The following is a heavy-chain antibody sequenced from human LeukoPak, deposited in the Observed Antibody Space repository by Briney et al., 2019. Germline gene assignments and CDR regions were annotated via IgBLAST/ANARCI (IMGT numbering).Heavy chain of an antibody. V-gene: IGHV3-74*01. D-gene: IGHD3-10*02. CDR2: INTDGSST. J-gene: IGHJ4*02. CDR1: GFTFSTYW. CDR3: ARGLFGVPPGLGS. Sequence: GGSLRLSCAASGFTFSTYWMHWVRQAPGKGLVWVSRINTDGSSTSYADSVKGRVTISRDNGKNTLYLQMNSLRADDTAVYYCARGLFGVPPGLGSWGQGTLVTVSS.